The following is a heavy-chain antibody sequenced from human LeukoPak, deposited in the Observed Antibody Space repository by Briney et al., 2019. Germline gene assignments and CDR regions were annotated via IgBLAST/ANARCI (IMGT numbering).Heavy chain of an antibody. Sequence: TGGSLRLSCAASGFTFSSYAMSWFRKAPGKGLKWVSAISGSGGSTYYADSVKGRFTISRDNSKNTLYLQMNSLRAEDTAVYYCAKGSVEGDYGYDYWGQGTLVTVSS. J-gene: IGHJ4*02. D-gene: IGHD4-17*01. V-gene: IGHV3-23*01. CDR2: ISGSGGST. CDR1: GFTFSSYA. CDR3: AKGSVEGDYGYDY.